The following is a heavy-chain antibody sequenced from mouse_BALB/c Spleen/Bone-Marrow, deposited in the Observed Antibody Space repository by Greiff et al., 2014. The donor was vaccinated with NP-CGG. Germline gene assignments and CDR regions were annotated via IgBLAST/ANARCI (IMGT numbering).Heavy chain of an antibody. CDR2: IWGDGST. CDR1: GFSLTGYG. CDR3: ARTLGHYAMDY. V-gene: IGHV2-6-7*01. J-gene: IGHJ4*01. D-gene: IGHD4-1*01. Sequence: QIQLQQSGPGLVAPSQSLSITCTVSGFSLTGYGVNWVRQPPGKGLEWLGMIWGDGSTDYNSALKSRLSISKDNSKSQVFLKMNILQTDDTARYYCARTLGHYAMDYWGQGTSVTVSS.